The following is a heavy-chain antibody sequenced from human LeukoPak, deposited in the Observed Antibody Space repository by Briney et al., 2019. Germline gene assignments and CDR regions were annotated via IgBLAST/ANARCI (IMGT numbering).Heavy chain of an antibody. CDR3: ATGGSAYSGSYYGAFDY. D-gene: IGHD1-26*01. CDR1: GYTFTDYY. CDR2: ADPEDGET. J-gene: IGHJ4*02. V-gene: IGHV1-69-2*01. Sequence: ASVKVSCKVSGYTFTDYYMHWVQQAPGKGLEWMGLADPEDGETIYAEKFQGRVTITADTSTDTAYMELSSLRSEDTAVYYCATGGSAYSGSYYGAFDYWGQGTLVTVSS.